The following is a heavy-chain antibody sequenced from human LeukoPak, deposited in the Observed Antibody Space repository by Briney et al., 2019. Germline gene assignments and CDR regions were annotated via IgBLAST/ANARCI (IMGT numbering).Heavy chain of an antibody. CDR3: AKDYNRAYYYGSGFDY. Sequence: GGSLRLSCADSGLTISNNWMSWVRQAPGKGLEWVANIKLDGTEQYYMDSVKGRFTISRDNGKNVLYLQMNSLRAEDTAVYYCAKDYNRAYYYGSGFDYWGQGTLVTVSS. J-gene: IGHJ4*02. CDR1: GLTISNNW. D-gene: IGHD3-10*01. CDR2: IKLDGTEQ. V-gene: IGHV3-7*01.